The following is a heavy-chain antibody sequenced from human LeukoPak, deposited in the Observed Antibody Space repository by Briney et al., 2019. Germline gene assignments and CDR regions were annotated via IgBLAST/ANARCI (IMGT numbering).Heavy chain of an antibody. J-gene: IGHJ4*02. D-gene: IGHD3-22*01. CDR2: ISYSGRT. V-gene: IGHV4-59*08. CDR3: ARGDNSAYYGY. Sequence: SETLSLTCTVSGGSISSDYWSWIRQPPGKGLEWIGYISYSGRTYYNPSLRSRVTISVDTSKNHFSLKLSSVTAADTAVYYCARGDNSAYYGYWGQGSLVTVSS. CDR1: GGSISSDY.